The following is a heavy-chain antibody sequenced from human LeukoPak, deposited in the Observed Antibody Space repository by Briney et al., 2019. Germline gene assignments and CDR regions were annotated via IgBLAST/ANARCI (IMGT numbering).Heavy chain of an antibody. CDR2: ISTGSSTI. CDR3: ARSRGAGPGAYFDY. V-gene: IGHV3-48*04. D-gene: IGHD6-19*01. Sequence: PGGSLRLSCAASGFTFSSYSMIWVRQAPGKGLEWVSYISTGSSTIYYADSVKGRFTISRDNAKNSLYLQMNSLRAEDTAVYYCARSRGAGPGAYFDYWGQGTLITVSS. CDR1: GFTFSSYS. J-gene: IGHJ4*02.